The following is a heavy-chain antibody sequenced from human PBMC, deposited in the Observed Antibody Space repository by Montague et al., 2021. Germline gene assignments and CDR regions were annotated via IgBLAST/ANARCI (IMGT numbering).Heavy chain of an antibody. J-gene: IGHJ3*02. CDR1: GFIFNNYV. CDR3: VKATHDDYPDI. CDR2: INGNSISI. V-gene: IGHV3-9*01. D-gene: IGHD3-16*01. Sequence: SLRLSCAASGFIFNNYVMNWVRQAPGKGLEWVSGINGNSISIDYADSVTGRFTISRDNAKNSLYLQMNSLRAEDTAVYFCVKATHDDYPDIWGQGILVTASS.